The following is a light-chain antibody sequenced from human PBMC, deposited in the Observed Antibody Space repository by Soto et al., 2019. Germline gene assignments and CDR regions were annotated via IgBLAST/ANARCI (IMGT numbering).Light chain of an antibody. Sequence: ELVLTQSPGTLSLSPGARATLSCRASQRVISRYLAWYQQKPGQAPRLLIYDASHRATGIPARYSGSGSGTDFTLTISSLEPEDFAVYYCQQRSNWPPWTVGQGTKGEIK. CDR3: QQRSNWPPWT. CDR2: DAS. V-gene: IGKV3-11*01. J-gene: IGKJ1*01. CDR1: QRVISRY.